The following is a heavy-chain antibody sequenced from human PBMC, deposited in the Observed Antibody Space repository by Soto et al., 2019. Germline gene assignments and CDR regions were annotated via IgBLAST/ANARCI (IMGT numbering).Heavy chain of an antibody. D-gene: IGHD3-22*01. Sequence: QVQLVESGGGVVQPGRSQRLSCAASGFTFSHYGMHWVRQAPGKGLEWVAVILHDGSNKYYGDSVKGRFTVSRDNSNNTLYLQMNSMRVEDTAVYYCARDRDSSGYYLDSWGQGTLVTVSS. J-gene: IGHJ4*02. CDR3: ARDRDSSGYYLDS. CDR2: ILHDGSNK. V-gene: IGHV3-30*03. CDR1: GFTFSHYG.